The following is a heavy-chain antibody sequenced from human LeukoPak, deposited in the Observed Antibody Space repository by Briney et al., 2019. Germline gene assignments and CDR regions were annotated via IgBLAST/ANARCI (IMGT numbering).Heavy chain of an antibody. V-gene: IGHV3-23*01. Sequence: GGSLRLSWAASGFIFSSYAMTWVRQAPGRGPEWVATINGNGVNTHYADSVRGRFTVSRDNSKNTLYLQISSLRAEDTAVYYCAKDFQHDGGQEWGQGTLVSVSS. J-gene: IGHJ4*02. CDR2: INGNGVNT. CDR1: GFIFSSYA. CDR3: AKDFQHDGGQE. D-gene: IGHD4-23*01.